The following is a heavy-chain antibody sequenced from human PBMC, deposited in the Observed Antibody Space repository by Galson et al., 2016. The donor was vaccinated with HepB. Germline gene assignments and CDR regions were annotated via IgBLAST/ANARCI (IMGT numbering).Heavy chain of an antibody. V-gene: IGHV3-21*01. Sequence: SLRLSCAASGFTFSTNSMNWVRQAPGKGLEWVSSISSGSAYKYYADSVKGRFTISRDNAKNTLYLQMNSLRAEDTAVYYCARASLHMVRGVSQWYFDLWGRGTLVTVSS. J-gene: IGHJ2*01. D-gene: IGHD3-10*01. CDR3: ARASLHMVRGVSQWYFDL. CDR2: ISSGSAYK. CDR1: GFTFSTNS.